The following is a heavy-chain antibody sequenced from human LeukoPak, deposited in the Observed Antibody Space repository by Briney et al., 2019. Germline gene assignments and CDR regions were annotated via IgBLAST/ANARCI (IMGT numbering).Heavy chain of an antibody. CDR1: GGTFSSYA. J-gene: IGHJ4*02. Sequence: SVKVSCKASGGTFSSYAISWVRQAPGQGLEWMGRIIPILGIANYAQKFQGRVTITADKSTSTAYMELSSLRSEDTAVYYCARVSGSGSSPLDYWGQRTLVTVSS. V-gene: IGHV1-69*04. CDR3: ARVSGSGSSPLDY. D-gene: IGHD3-10*01. CDR2: IIPILGIA.